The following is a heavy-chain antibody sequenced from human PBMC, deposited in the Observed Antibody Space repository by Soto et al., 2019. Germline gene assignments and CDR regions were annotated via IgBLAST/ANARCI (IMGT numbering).Heavy chain of an antibody. Sequence: GGSLRLSCAASGFTFSSYSMNWVRQAPGKGLEWVSSISSSSSYIYYADSVKGRFTISRDNAKNSLYLQMNSLRAEDTAVYYFARVPEIEYYDSWIGKEYCLDYWGQGTLVTVSS. J-gene: IGHJ4*02. CDR2: ISSSSSYI. CDR3: ARVPEIEYYDSWIGKEYCLDY. CDR1: GFTFSSYS. V-gene: IGHV3-21*01. D-gene: IGHD3-3*01.